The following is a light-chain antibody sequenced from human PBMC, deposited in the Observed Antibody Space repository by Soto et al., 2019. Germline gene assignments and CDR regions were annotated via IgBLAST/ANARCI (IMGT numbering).Light chain of an antibody. CDR1: QSVSSN. CDR2: GAS. V-gene: IGKV3-15*01. CDR3: QQSNNWPRT. Sequence: EIVMTQSPATLSVSPGERATLSCRASQSVSSNLAWYQQKPGQAPRLLIYGASTRATGIPARFSGSGSGTEFTLTISSLPAEDFAVYYCQQSNNWPRTFGQGTKVDIK. J-gene: IGKJ1*01.